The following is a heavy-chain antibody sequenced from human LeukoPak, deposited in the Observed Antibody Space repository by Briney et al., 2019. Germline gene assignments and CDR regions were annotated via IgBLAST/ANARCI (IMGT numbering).Heavy chain of an antibody. Sequence: PGGSLRLSCAASGFTFSSYAMSWVRQAPGKGLEWVSAISGSGGSTYYADSAKGRFTISRDNSKNTLYLQMNSLRAEDTAVYYCAEPEGGYYDIRPDWGQGTLVTVSS. CDR2: ISGSGGST. CDR1: GFTFSSYA. V-gene: IGHV3-23*01. D-gene: IGHD3-22*01. J-gene: IGHJ4*02. CDR3: AEPEGGYYDIRPD.